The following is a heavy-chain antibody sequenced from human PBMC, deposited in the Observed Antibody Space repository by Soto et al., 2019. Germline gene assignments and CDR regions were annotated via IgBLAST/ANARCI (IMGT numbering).Heavy chain of an antibody. CDR3: AKGLSVFDY. CDR1: GFTVSSNY. Sequence: GGSLRLSCAASGFTVSSNYMSWVRQAPGKGLEWVSAISGSGGSTYYADSVKGRFTISRDNSKNTLYLQMNSLRAEDTAVYYCAKGLSVFDYWGQGTLVTVSS. V-gene: IGHV3-23*01. CDR2: ISGSGGST. D-gene: IGHD2-15*01. J-gene: IGHJ4*02.